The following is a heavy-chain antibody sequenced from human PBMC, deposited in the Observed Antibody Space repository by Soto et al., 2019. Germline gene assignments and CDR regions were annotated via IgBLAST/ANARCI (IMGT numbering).Heavy chain of an antibody. CDR1: GGSFSGYY. J-gene: IGHJ5*02. CDR3: ARGVSGGEQQLVRSLLVDNWFDP. D-gene: IGHD6-13*01. Sequence: SETLSLTCAVYGGSFSGYYWSWIRQPPGKGLEWIGEINHSGSTNYNPSLKSRVTISVDTSKNQFSLKLSSVTAADTAVYYCARGVSGGEQQLVRSLLVDNWFDPWGQGTLVTVSS. V-gene: IGHV4-34*01. CDR2: INHSGST.